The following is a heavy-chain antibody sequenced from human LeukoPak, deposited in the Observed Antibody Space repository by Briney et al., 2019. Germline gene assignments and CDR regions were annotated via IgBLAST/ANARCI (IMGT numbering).Heavy chain of an antibody. CDR2: IYYSGST. J-gene: IGHJ4*02. D-gene: IGHD4/OR15-4a*01. CDR1: GGSISSGGYY. Sequence: SETLSLTCTVSGGSISSGGYYWSWIRQHPGRGLEWIGYIYYSGSTSYNPSLKSRVAMSIDPSKNQFSLNLTSVTAADTAVYFCARDGATGVFEYWGQGILVAVSS. CDR3: ARDGATGVFEY. V-gene: IGHV4-31*03.